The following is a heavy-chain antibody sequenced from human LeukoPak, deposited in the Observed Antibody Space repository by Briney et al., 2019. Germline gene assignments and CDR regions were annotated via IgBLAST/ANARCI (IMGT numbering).Heavy chain of an antibody. V-gene: IGHV4-38-2*01. J-gene: IGHJ4*02. D-gene: IGHD4-17*01. CDR2: IYYSGST. CDR3: ARLISGDYYFDY. Sequence: SETLSLTCAVSGYSISSGYYWGWIRRPPGKGLEWIGSIYYSGSTYYNPSLKSRVTISVDTSKNQFSLKVSSVTAADTAVYYCARLISGDYYFDYWGQGTLVTVSS. CDR1: GYSISSGYY.